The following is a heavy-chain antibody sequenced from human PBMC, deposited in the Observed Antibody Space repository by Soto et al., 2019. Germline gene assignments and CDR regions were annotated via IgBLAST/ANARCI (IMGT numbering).Heavy chain of an antibody. Sequence: ASVKVSCKASGYTFITYDINWVRQATGQGLEWMGWMNPNSGNTGYAQKFKGRVTMTRNTSINTAYMELSSLKSEDTAVYFCARNLWFLDNYALDVWGQGTTVTVSS. CDR1: GYTFITYD. V-gene: IGHV1-8*01. D-gene: IGHD3-10*01. CDR2: MNPNSGNT. CDR3: ARNLWFLDNYALDV. J-gene: IGHJ6*02.